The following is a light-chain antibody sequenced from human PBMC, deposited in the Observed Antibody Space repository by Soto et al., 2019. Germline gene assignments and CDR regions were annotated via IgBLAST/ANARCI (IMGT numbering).Light chain of an antibody. CDR1: SSDVGGYNY. CDR3: SSYTSSSTPGVV. Sequence: QSVLIQPASVSGSPGQSITISCTGTSSDVGGYNYVSWYRQHPGKAPKLMIYEVSNRPSGVSSRFSGSKSGNTASLTISGLQPEDEADYYCSSYTSSSTPGVVFGGGTQLTVL. CDR2: EVS. V-gene: IGLV2-14*01. J-gene: IGLJ2*01.